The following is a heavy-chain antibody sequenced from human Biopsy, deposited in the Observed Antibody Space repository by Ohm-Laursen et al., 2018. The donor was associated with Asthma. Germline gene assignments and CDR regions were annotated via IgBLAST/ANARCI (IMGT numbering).Heavy chain of an antibody. Sequence: GASVKVSCKAPGGTFSNFAISWVRQALGQGLGGWGGTRPSFGKKNYAQKSQGRVTITADESTSTAYMEVTSLRSEDTAIYYCARCQVGYSSGWSLLLKKIYYSGMDVWGQGTAVTVSS. D-gene: IGHD6-19*01. V-gene: IGHV1-69*13. J-gene: IGHJ6*02. CDR2: TRPSFGKK. CDR1: GGTFSNFA. CDR3: ARCQVGYSSGWSLLLKKIYYSGMDV.